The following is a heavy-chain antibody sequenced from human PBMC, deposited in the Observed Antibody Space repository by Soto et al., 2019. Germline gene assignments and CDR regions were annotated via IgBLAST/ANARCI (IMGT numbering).Heavy chain of an antibody. CDR1: VGSISSGGYY. CDR3: ARWAESYGPSTVMYYCGY. CDR2: IYYSGST. V-gene: IGHV4-31*03. D-gene: IGHD5-18*01. J-gene: IGHJ4*02. Sequence: SETLSLTCTVSVGSISSGGYYWSWIRQHPGKGLEWIGYIYYSGSTYYNPSLKSRVTISVDTSKNQFSLKLSSVTAADTTVYYCARWAESYGPSTVMYYCGYWGQGSLVTVSP.